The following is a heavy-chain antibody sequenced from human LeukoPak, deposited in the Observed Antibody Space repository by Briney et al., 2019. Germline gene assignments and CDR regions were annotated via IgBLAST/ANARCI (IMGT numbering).Heavy chain of an antibody. D-gene: IGHD2-15*01. Sequence: ASVKVSCKASGYTFTSYDINWVRQATGQGLEWMGWMKPNSGNTGYAQKFQGRVTMTRNTSISTAYMELSSLRSEDTAVYYCATQRRGGTPSYYTDVWGKGTTVTISS. CDR1: GYTFTSYD. J-gene: IGHJ6*03. CDR2: MKPNSGNT. V-gene: IGHV1-8*01. CDR3: ATQRRGGTPSYYTDV.